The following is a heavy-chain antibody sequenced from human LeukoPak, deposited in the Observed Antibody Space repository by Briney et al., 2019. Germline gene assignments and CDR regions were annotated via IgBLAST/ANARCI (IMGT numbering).Heavy chain of an antibody. CDR2: INWSGGST. Sequence: GGSLRLSCAASGFTFVDYGMSWVRQAPGKGLEWVSGINWSGGSTGYADSVKGRFTISRDNAKNSLYLQMNSLRAEDTALYYCARGTLKAAATDFDYWGEGALVTVSS. CDR3: ARGTLKAAATDFDY. V-gene: IGHV3-20*04. CDR1: GFTFVDYG. D-gene: IGHD6-13*01. J-gene: IGHJ4*02.